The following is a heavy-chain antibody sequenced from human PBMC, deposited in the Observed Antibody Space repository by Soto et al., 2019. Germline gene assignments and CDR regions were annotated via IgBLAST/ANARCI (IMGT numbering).Heavy chain of an antibody. J-gene: IGHJ4*02. V-gene: IGHV3-9*01. D-gene: IGHD3-9*01. Sequence: EVQLVESGGGLVQPGRSLRLSCAASGFTFDDSAMHWVRQAPGKGLEWVSGIDWNGNNIGYADSVKGRFTISRDNAKNSLSLQMNSLTTEDTAMYYCTRAPHHLLTGSVFDFWGQGTLVTVLS. CDR3: TRAPHHLLTGSVFDF. CDR2: IDWNGNNI. CDR1: GFTFDDSA.